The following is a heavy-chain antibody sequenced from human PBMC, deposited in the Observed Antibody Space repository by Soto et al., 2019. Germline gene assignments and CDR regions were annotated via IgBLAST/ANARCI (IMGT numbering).Heavy chain of an antibody. J-gene: IGHJ4*02. CDR1: GFTFSSYG. Sequence: GGSLRLSCVASGFTFSSYGMHWVRQAPGKGLEWVAIISYDGSNTYYADSVKGRFTISRDNSKNTLYLQMNSLRAEDTAVYYCARDRRRAPGYWGQGTLVTVSS. V-gene: IGHV3-30*03. CDR2: ISYDGSNT. CDR3: ARDRRRAPGY.